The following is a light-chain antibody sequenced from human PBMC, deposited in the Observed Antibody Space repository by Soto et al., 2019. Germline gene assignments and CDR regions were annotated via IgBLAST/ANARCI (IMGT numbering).Light chain of an antibody. CDR2: DNN. CDR3: AAWDGSLNGWV. J-gene: IGLJ3*02. V-gene: IGLV1-44*01. Sequence: QSVLTQPPSASGTPGQRVTISCSGSSSNIGSDNVNWYQQLPLTAPKLLIYDNNKRPSGVPDRFSGSKSGTSASLAISGLQSEHEADYYCAAWDGSLNGWVFGGGTKLTVL. CDR1: SSNIGSDN.